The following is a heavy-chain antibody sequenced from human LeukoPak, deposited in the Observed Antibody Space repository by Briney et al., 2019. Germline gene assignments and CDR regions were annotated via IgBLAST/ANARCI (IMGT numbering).Heavy chain of an antibody. V-gene: IGHV3-7*01. Sequence: GGSLRLSCAASGFTFSSYWTTWVRQAPGKGLEWVANIKQDGSEKYYVDSVKGRFTISRDNAKNSLYLQMNSLGAEDTALYYCARGGATTFGLWGNAFDVWGQGTMVTVSS. CDR3: ARGGATTFGLWGNAFDV. D-gene: IGHD3-3*01. J-gene: IGHJ3*01. CDR1: GFTFSSYW. CDR2: IKQDGSEK.